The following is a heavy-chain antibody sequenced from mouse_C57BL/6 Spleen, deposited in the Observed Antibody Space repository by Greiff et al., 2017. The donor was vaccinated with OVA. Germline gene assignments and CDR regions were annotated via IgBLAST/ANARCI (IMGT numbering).Heavy chain of an antibody. CDR1: GYTFTDYY. CDR2: INPYNGGT. CDR3: ARGGGATVVATRYFDV. Sequence: EVQLQQSGPVLVKPGASVKMSCKASGYTFTDYYMNWVKQSHGKSLEWIGVINPYNGGTSYNQKFKGKATLTVDKSSSTAYMELNSLTSEDSAVYYCARGGGATVVATRYFDVWGTGTTVTVSS. V-gene: IGHV1-19*01. D-gene: IGHD1-1*01. J-gene: IGHJ1*03.